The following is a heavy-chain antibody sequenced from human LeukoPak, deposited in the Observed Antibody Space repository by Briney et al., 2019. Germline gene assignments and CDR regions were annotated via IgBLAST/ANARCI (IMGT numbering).Heavy chain of an antibody. V-gene: IGHV3-30*03. CDR3: AGDDSSIGALYFDY. CDR2: ISYDGSNK. J-gene: IGHJ4*02. CDR1: GFTFSSYG. Sequence: GGSLRLPCAASGFTFSSYGMHWVRQAPGKGLEWVAVISYDGSNKYYADSVKGRFTISRDNSKNTLYLQMNSLRAEDTAVYYCAGDDSSIGALYFDYWGQGTLVTVSS. D-gene: IGHD3-22*01.